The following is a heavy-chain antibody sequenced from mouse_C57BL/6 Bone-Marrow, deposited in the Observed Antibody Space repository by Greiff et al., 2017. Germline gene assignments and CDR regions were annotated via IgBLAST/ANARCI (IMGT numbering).Heavy chain of an antibody. J-gene: IGHJ3*01. D-gene: IGHD1-1*01. CDR3: ARDGHYYGSSSLSY. V-gene: IGHV1-69*01. CDR1: GYTFTSYW. Sequence: QVQLQQPGAELVMPGASVKLSCKASGYTFTSYWMHWVKQRPGQGLEWIGEIDPSDSYTNYNQKFKGKSTLTVDKSSSTAYMQLSSLTSEDSAVYYCARDGHYYGSSSLSYWGQGTLVTVSA. CDR2: IDPSDSYT.